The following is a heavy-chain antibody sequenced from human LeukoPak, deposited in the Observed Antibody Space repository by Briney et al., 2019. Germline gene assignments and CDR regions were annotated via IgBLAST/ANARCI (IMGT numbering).Heavy chain of an antibody. D-gene: IGHD5-24*01. CDR1: GGSISNYY. CDR2: ILSSGST. Sequence: SETLSLTCTVSGGSISNYYWSWIRQPPGKGLEWIGFILSSGSTYYNPSLKSRATISADTSNNQFSLKLNSVTAADTAVYYRARAGPRRDGYNADYWGQGTLVTVSS. CDR3: ARAGPRRDGYNADY. V-gene: IGHV4-59*01. J-gene: IGHJ4*02.